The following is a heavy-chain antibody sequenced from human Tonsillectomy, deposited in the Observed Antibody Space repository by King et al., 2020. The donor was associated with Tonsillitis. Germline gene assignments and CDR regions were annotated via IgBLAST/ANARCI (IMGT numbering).Heavy chain of an antibody. V-gene: IGHV3-23*04. CDR3: AKDGLRFLEWLSSDAFDI. CDR1: GFTFSSYA. Sequence: VQLVQSGGGLVQPGGSLRLSCAASGFTFSSYAMSWVRQAPGKGLEWVSAISGMGGSTYYADSVKGRFTISRDNSKNTRYLQIISLLAEDTAVYYCAKDGLRFLEWLSSDAFDIWGQGTMVTVSS. D-gene: IGHD3-3*01. J-gene: IGHJ3*02. CDR2: ISGMGGST.